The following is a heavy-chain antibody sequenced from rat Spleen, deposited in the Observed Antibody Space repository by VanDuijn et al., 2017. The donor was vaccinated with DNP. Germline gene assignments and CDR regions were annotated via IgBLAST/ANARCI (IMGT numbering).Heavy chain of an antibody. CDR3: ARVNNYDDYGLDD. D-gene: IGHD1-10*01. CDR1: GFTFSDFY. Sequence: EVQLVESGGGLVQPGRSLKLSCTASGFTFSDFYMAWVRQAPTKGLEWVAYISYDGGSTYYGDSVKGRFTISRDNAGSTLYLQMNSLRSEDMATYYCARVNNYDDYGLDDLGQGSSVTVSS. CDR2: ISYDGGST. J-gene: IGHJ4*01. V-gene: IGHV5-22*01.